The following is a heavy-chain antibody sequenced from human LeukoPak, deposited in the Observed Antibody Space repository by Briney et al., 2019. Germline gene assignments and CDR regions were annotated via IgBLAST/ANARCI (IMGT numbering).Heavy chain of an antibody. J-gene: IGHJ5*02. CDR1: GGSISSGGYY. Sequence: SETLSLTCTVSGGSISSGGYYWSWIRQHPGKGLEWIGYIYYSGSTYYNPSLKSRVTISVDTSKNQFSLKLSSVTAADTAVYYCARDIIADRPRSGFDPWGQGTLVTVSS. V-gene: IGHV4-31*03. D-gene: IGHD6-6*01. CDR3: ARDIIADRPRSGFDP. CDR2: IYYSGST.